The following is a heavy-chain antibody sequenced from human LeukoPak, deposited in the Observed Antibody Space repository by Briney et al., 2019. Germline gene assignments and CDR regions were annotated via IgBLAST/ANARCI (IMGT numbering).Heavy chain of an antibody. CDR3: AKDPNRYSSG. Sequence: PGRSLRLSCAASGFAFSSDGLHWGRKAPGKGREWVAVISYDGSNKYYADSVKGRFTISRDNTNNTPYLQMNSPTAEDTAVYYYAKDPNRYSSGWGQGTLVTVSS. J-gene: IGHJ4*02. CDR2: ISYDGSNK. CDR1: GFAFSSDG. D-gene: IGHD6-19*01. V-gene: IGHV3-30*18.